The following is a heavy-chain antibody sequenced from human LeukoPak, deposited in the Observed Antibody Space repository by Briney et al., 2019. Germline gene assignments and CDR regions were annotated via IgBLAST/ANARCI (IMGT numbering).Heavy chain of an antibody. CDR1: GYTFTTYG. D-gene: IGHD3-9*01. CDR3: ARAISMIGYSYYFDY. V-gene: IGHV1-18*01. J-gene: IGHJ4*02. Sequence: GASVKVSCKPSGYTFTTYGVSWVRQAPGQGLEWMGWISGYSVNTVYAQKFQGRVTMTTDTSTNTAYMELKNLRSDDTAVYYCARAISMIGYSYYFDYWGQGTLVIVSS. CDR2: ISGYSVNT.